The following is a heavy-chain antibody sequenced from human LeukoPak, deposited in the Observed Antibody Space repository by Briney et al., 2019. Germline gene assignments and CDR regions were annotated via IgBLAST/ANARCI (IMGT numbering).Heavy chain of an antibody. V-gene: IGHV5-51*01. Sequence: GESLKISCKGSGYSFTSYWIGWVRQTPGKGLEWMGIIYPGDSDTRYSPSFQGQVTISADKSISTAYLQWGSLKASDTALYYCASRYYDILTGLTPSAFDIWGQGTMVTVSS. CDR1: GYSFTSYW. D-gene: IGHD3-9*01. J-gene: IGHJ3*02. CDR3: ASRYYDILTGLTPSAFDI. CDR2: IYPGDSDT.